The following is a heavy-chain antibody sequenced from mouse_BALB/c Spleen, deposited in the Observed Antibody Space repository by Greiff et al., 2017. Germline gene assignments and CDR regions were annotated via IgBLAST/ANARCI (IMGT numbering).Heavy chain of an antibody. Sequence: QVQLQQPGAELVKPGASVKLSCKASGYTFTSYWMHWVKQRPGQGLEWIGEINPSNGRTNYNEKFKSKATLTVDKSSSTAYMQLSSLTSEDSAVYYCATWDGYYFDDGGQGTTLTVSS. V-gene: IGHV1S81*02. J-gene: IGHJ2*01. CDR1: GYTFTSYW. D-gene: IGHD4-1*01. CDR2: INPSNGRT. CDR3: ATWDGYYFDD.